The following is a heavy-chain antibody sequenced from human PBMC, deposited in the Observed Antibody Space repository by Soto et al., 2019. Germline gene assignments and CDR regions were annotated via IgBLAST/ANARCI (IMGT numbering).Heavy chain of an antibody. CDR2: ISVYNGNT. CDR1: GYTFTSHG. V-gene: IGHV1-18*01. Sequence: ASVKVSCKASGYTFTSHGITWVRQAPGQGLEWMGWISVYNGNTNYTQNLQGRITMTTDTSTSTAYMELRSLRSDDTAVYYCARDLGGYNSIAAYWGQGALVTVS. CDR3: ARDLGGYNSIAAY. D-gene: IGHD5-12*01. J-gene: IGHJ4*02.